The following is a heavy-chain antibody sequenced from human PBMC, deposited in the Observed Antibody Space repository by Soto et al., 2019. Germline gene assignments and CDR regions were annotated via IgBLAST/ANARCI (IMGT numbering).Heavy chain of an antibody. Sequence: SETLSLTCAVSGYSINSDYYWGFIRQPPGKGLEWIGSVDHSGRTYYSPSLRSRLTIFIDTSKNQFSLRLTSVTAAGTAMYFCAKKGYYPSGKINLFDSWGPGTLVTVSS. J-gene: IGHJ4*02. D-gene: IGHD3-10*01. CDR1: GYSINSDYY. V-gene: IGHV4-38-2*01. CDR3: AKKGYYPSGKINLFDS. CDR2: VDHSGRT.